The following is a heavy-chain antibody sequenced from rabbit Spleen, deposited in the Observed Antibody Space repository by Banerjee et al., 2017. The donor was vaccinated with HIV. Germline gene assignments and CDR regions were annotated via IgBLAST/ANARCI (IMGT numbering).Heavy chain of an antibody. CDR3: ARGSAAMTMVIIGFFLNL. V-gene: IGHV1S45*01. CDR1: GFSFSSNA. D-gene: IGHD2-1*01. J-gene: IGHJ4*01. CDR2: IGTGSSGST. Sequence: QEQLEESGGDLVKPGASLTLTCTASGFSFSSNAMCWVRQAPGKGLEWSACIGTGSSGSTYDASWAKGRFTISKTSSTTVTLEMTSLTAADTATYFCARGSAAMTMVIIGFFLNLWGPGTLVTVS.